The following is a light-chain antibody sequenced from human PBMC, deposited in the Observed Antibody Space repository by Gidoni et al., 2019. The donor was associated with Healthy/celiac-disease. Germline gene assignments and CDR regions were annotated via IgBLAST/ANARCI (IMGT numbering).Light chain of an antibody. Sequence: SYVLTQPPSVSVAPGKTARSTCGGNNIGSKSVHWYQQKPGQAPVLVIYYDSDRPSGIPERFSGSNSGNTATLTISRVEAGDEADYYCQVWDSSSDHPHVVFGGGTKLTVL. J-gene: IGLJ2*01. CDR3: QVWDSSSDHPHVV. V-gene: IGLV3-21*04. CDR1: NIGSKS. CDR2: YDS.